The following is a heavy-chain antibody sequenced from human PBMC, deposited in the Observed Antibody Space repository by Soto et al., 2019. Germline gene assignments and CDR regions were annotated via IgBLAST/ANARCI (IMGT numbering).Heavy chain of an antibody. Sequence: PGGSLRLSCAASGFTFSSYGMHWVRQAPGKGLEWVAVIWYDGSNKYYADSVKGRFTTSRDNSKNTLYLQMNSLRAEDTAVYYCARVRGDYSNGHYYYYYGMDVWGQGTTVTVSS. CDR1: GFTFSSYG. J-gene: IGHJ6*02. V-gene: IGHV3-33*08. CDR2: IWYDGSNK. CDR3: ARVRGDYSNGHYYYYYGMDV. D-gene: IGHD4-4*01.